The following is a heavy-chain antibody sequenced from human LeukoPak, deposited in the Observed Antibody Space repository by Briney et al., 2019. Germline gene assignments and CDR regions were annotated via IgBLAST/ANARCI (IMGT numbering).Heavy chain of an antibody. V-gene: IGHV1-2*02. CDR2: INPNSGGT. CDR3: ARGPPSYYDYVWGSYRIPAFDY. J-gene: IGHJ4*02. CDR1: GYTFTGYY. D-gene: IGHD3-16*02. Sequence: ASAKVSCKASGYTFTGYYMHLVRQAPGQGLEWMGWINPNSGGTNYAQKFQGRVTMTRDTSISTAYMELSRLRSDDTAVYYCARGPPSYYDYVWGSYRIPAFDYWGQGTLVTVSS.